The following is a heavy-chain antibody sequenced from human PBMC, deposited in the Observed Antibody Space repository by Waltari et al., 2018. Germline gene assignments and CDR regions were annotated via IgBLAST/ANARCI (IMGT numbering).Heavy chain of an antibody. CDR1: GFTSVTHA. D-gene: IGHD1-20*01. Sequence: EVQPLESGGGLVQPGGSLRPSCQASGFTSVTHAINWVRQAPGTGLEWVSSISVSDATYYADSVKGRFTISRDYSDNTVYLQMDSLRADDTAVYFCAKPFYNWDDPLHSWGQGTPVTVSS. CDR3: AKPFYNWDDPLHS. CDR2: ISVSDAT. V-gene: IGHV3-23*01. J-gene: IGHJ1*01.